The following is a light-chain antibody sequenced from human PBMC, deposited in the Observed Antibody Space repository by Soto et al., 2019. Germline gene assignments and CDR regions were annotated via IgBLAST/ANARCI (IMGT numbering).Light chain of an antibody. CDR3: QERSNWPRDS. CDR2: GAS. Sequence: EIVLTQSPATLSLSPGERATLSCRARQSVNNYLAWYQQKPGQSPRLVIYGASGRATGIPARFSGSGSGRDFTLTISRLEPEDFAVYYCQERSNWPRDSFGGGTKVEMK. CDR1: QSVNNY. V-gene: IGKV3-11*02. J-gene: IGKJ4*01.